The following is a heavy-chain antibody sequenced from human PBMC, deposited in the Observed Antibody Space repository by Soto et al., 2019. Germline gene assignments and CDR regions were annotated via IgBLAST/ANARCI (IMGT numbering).Heavy chain of an antibody. V-gene: IGHV1-18*01. D-gene: IGHD3-10*01. CDR1: GYTFTSYG. Sequence: ASVKVSCKASGYTFTSYGISWVRQAPGQGLEWMGWISAYNGNTNYAQKLQGRVTMTTDTSTSTAYMELRSLRSDDTAVYYCARVWQRITMVRGVQEGDYWGQGTLVTVSS. CDR2: ISAYNGNT. J-gene: IGHJ4*02. CDR3: ARVWQRITMVRGVQEGDY.